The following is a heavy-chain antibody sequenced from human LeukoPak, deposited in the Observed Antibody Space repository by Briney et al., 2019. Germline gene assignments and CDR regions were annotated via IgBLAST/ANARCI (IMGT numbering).Heavy chain of an antibody. V-gene: IGHV3-48*01. CDR2: ISSSSSTL. CDR3: TRDSPPDY. Sequence: PGGSLRLSCAASGFIFGTYSMNWVRQAPGKGLEWVSYISSSSSTLYYADSVKGRFTISRDNAKNSLYLQMNSLRAEDTAIYYCTRDSPPDYWGQGTLVTVSS. CDR1: GFIFGTYS. J-gene: IGHJ4*02.